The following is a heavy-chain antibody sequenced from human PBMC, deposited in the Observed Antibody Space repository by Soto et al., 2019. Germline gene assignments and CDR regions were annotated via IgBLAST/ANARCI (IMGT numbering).Heavy chain of an antibody. J-gene: IGHJ5*02. V-gene: IGHV4-59*01. CDR2: IFYSGST. CDR3: AGVLFSRFDP. CDR1: GGSIGTYY. Sequence: QVQLQESGPGLVKPSETLSLTCSITGGSIGTYYWSWIRQPPGKGLEWIGYIFYSGSTNYNASLKSRVSISVDTSKNQFSLKLTSVTAADTAVYFCAGVLFSRFDPWGQGTLVTVSS. D-gene: IGHD3-10*02.